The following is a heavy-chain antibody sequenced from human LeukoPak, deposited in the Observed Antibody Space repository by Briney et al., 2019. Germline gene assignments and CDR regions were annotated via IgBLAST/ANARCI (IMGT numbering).Heavy chain of an antibody. Sequence: PSETLPLTCTVSGGSISSSSYYWGWIRRPPGKGLEWIGNIYYSGSTYYNLSLESRVTVSVDTSTNQFSLKLSSVTAADTAGYYCARAFSSGYWFDPWGQGTLVTVSS. J-gene: IGHJ5*02. V-gene: IGHV4-39*01. CDR2: IYYSGST. CDR3: ARAFSSGYWFDP. D-gene: IGHD3-22*01. CDR1: GGSISSSSYY.